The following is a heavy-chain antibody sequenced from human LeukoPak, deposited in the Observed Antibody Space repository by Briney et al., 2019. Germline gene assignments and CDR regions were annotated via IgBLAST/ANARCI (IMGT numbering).Heavy chain of an antibody. CDR1: GVTFRYYG. V-gene: IGHV3-23*01. Sequence: GGSLTLACGVSGVTFRYYGMTWVRQPPGEGLEWVSTISGSNDDTYYAASVRGRFTISRDNSKNTLYLEMNSLRGDDTAVYYCAKPEQYYYFDLWGQGTLVAVSS. CDR3: AKPEQYYYFDL. D-gene: IGHD2/OR15-2a*01. J-gene: IGHJ4*02. CDR2: ISGSNDDT.